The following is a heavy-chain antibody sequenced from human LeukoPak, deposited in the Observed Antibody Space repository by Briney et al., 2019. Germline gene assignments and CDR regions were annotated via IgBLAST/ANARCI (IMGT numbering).Heavy chain of an antibody. CDR1: GYTFTSYG. Sequence: ASVKVSCKASGYTFTSYGISWVRQAPGQGLEWMGWIIAYNGNTNYAQKLQGRVTMTTDTSTSTAYMELRSLRSDDTAVYYCARLKERIAVAGDYYYYGMDVWGQGTTVTVSS. CDR3: ARLKERIAVAGDYYYYGMDV. V-gene: IGHV1-18*01. CDR2: IIAYNGNT. D-gene: IGHD6-19*01. J-gene: IGHJ6*02.